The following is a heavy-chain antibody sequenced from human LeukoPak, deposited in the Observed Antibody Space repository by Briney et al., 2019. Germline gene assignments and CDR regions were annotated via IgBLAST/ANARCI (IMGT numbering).Heavy chain of an antibody. D-gene: IGHD3-22*01. CDR3: ARDTEIVVAPYYYYYMDV. J-gene: IGHJ6*03. Sequence: SETLSLTCTVSGGSISSYYWSWLRQPPGKGLEWIGYIYYSGSTNYNPSLKSRVTISVDTSKNQFSLKLSSVTAADTAVYYCARDTEIVVAPYYYYYMDVWGKGTTVTISS. V-gene: IGHV4-59*12. CDR1: GGSISSYY. CDR2: IYYSGST.